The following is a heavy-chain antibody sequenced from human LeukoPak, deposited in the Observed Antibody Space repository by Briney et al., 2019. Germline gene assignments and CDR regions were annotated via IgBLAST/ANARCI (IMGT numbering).Heavy chain of an antibody. J-gene: IGHJ5*02. Sequence: GGAMRLSCAASGRTFTNKGMTWVRQAQGRGVEGVSTISDRGGGTYYVGSVKGRLTICRDNSNNTVYLQMNSLRVDHTAVYYCARGAKLLWFYPCGQGTLFSVSS. V-gene: IGHV3-23*01. CDR2: ISDRGGGT. CDR3: ARGAKLLWFYP. CDR1: GRTFTNKG. D-gene: IGHD4-23*01.